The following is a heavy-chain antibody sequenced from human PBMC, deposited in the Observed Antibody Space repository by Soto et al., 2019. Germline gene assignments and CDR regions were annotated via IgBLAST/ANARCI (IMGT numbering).Heavy chain of an antibody. Sequence: PSETLSLTCAVYGGSFSGYYWSWIRQPPGKGLEWIGEINHSGSTNYNPSLKSRVTIPVDTSKNQFSLKLSSVTAADTAVYYCARVTIFRHIDYWGQGTLVTVSS. D-gene: IGHD3-3*01. CDR2: INHSGST. J-gene: IGHJ4*02. CDR3: ARVTIFRHIDY. V-gene: IGHV4-34*01. CDR1: GGSFSGYY.